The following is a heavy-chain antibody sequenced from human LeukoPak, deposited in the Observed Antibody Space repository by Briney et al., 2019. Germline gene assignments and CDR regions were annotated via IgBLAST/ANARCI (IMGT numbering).Heavy chain of an antibody. J-gene: IGHJ6*02. CDR1: GYSFTSYW. CDR2: IYPGDSDT. CDR3: ARLTAVAGTVYYYGMDV. Sequence: EESLKISCKGSGYSFTSYWIGWVRQMPGKGLEWMGIIYPGDSDTRYSPSFQGQVTISADKSISTAYLQWSSLKASDTATYYCARLTAVAGTVYYYGMDVWGQGTTVTVSS. D-gene: IGHD6-19*01. V-gene: IGHV5-51*01.